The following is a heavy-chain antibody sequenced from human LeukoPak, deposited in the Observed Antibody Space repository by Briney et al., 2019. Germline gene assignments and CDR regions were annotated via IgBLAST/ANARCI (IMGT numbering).Heavy chain of an antibody. V-gene: IGHV2-5*02. Sequence: SGPTLVKPTQTLTVTCSFSGFSLSSSGVGVGWIRQPPGEALEWLALIYWDDDKRYSPFLKSRLTITKDTSENQVVLTLANMDPVDTATYFCAHVTGAPGSFDFWGQGILVTVSS. D-gene: IGHD7-27*01. CDR1: GFSLSSSGVG. J-gene: IGHJ4*02. CDR2: IYWDDDK. CDR3: AHVTGAPGSFDF.